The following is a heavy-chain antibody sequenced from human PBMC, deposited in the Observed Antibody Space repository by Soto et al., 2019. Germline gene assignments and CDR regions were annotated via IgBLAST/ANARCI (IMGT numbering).Heavy chain of an antibody. Sequence: SETLSLTFNVSDDSLSTYYWSWIRQPAGKGLEWIGRIYASGSTNYNPSLKGRVSMSVDTSKKQFSLKMISVTAADTAMYYCARSPIPSGGWFRPGGQGVLVTVSS. V-gene: IGHV4-4*07. D-gene: IGHD2-15*01. J-gene: IGHJ5*02. CDR2: IYASGST. CDR3: ARSPIPSGGWFRP. CDR1: DDSLSTYY.